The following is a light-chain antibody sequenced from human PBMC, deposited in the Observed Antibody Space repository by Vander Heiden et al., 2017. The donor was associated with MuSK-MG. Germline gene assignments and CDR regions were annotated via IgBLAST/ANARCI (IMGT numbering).Light chain of an antibody. CDR2: RAS. Sequence: ETVMTQSPATLSVSQGERATLSCRASETISSNLIWLQQKPGQAPRLLIYRASTRATGIPARFSGSGSGTDFTLTLSSVQSEDFADYYCQQANTWPHTFGQGTKLDIK. J-gene: IGKJ2*01. CDR1: ETISSN. CDR3: QQANTWPHT. V-gene: IGKV3-15*01.